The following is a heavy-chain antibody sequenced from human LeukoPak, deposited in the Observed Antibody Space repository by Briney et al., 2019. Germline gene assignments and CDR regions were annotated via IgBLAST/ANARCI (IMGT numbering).Heavy chain of an antibody. Sequence: SETLSLTCTVSGGSISSGGYYWSWIRQHPGKGLEWIGYIYYSGSTYYNPSLKSRVTISVDTSKNQFSLKLSSVSAADTAVYYCATGHYGDYRLGNWGQGTLVTVSS. CDR2: IYYSGST. V-gene: IGHV4-31*03. CDR3: ATGHYGDYRLGN. D-gene: IGHD4-17*01. J-gene: IGHJ4*02. CDR1: GGSISSGGYY.